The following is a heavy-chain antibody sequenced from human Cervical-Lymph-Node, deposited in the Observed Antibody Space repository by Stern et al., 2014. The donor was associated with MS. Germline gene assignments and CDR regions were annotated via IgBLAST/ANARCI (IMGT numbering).Heavy chain of an antibody. CDR2: IIPIFGTA. J-gene: IGHJ2*01. CDR3: ARGFTGSSSGWYVDWYFDL. D-gene: IGHD6-19*01. Sequence: MQLVESGAEVKKPGSSVKVSCKASGGTFSSYAISWVRQAPGQGLEWMGGIIPIFGTANYAQKFQGRVTITADESTSTAYMELSSLRSEDTAVYYCARGFTGSSSGWYVDWYFDLWGRGTLVTVSS. V-gene: IGHV1-69*01. CDR1: GGTFSSYA.